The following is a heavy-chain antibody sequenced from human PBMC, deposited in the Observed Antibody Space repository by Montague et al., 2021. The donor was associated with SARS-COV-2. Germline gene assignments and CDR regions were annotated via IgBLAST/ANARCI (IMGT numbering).Heavy chain of an antibody. CDR3: ARVEYYGFWSGQYDTRYYFYGMDV. V-gene: IGHV6-1*01. CDR1: GDSVSRDSVA. Sequence: CAISGDSVSRDSVAWNWIGQSPSRGLEWLGRTYYRSEWYTDYALSLNSRMTINPDTSKNEFSLHLNSVTPDDTAVYYCARVEYYGFWSGQYDTRYYFYGMDVWGQGTTVTVSS. D-gene: IGHD3-3*01. CDR2: TYYRSEWYT. J-gene: IGHJ6*02.